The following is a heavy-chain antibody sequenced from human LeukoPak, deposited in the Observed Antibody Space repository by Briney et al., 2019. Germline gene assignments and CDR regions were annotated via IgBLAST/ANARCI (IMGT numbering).Heavy chain of an antibody. CDR1: GFTFDDYA. J-gene: IGHJ6*03. Sequence: GGSLRLSCAASGFTFDDYAMHWVRQAPGKGLEWVSGISWDSGSIGYADSVKGRFTISRDNSKNTLYLQMNSLGAEDTAVYYCARDQPGFLASFLHYYYYMDVWGKGTTVTVSS. CDR3: ARDQPGFLASFLHYYYYMDV. CDR2: ISWDSGSI. V-gene: IGHV3-9*01. D-gene: IGHD3-3*01.